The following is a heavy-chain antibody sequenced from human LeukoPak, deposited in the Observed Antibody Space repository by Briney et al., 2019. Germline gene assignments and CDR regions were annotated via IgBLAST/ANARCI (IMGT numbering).Heavy chain of an antibody. Sequence: PGGSLRLSCEASGFTFSSYAMSWVRQAPGKGLEWVSGIIDSGDITYYANSVKGRFTISRDDSKNTLYLQMNSLRAEDTAMYYCAKLGGQEVYNYYVGVWGKGTTVAVSS. D-gene: IGHD3-16*01. CDR1: GFTFSSYA. CDR2: IIDSGDIT. CDR3: AKLGGQEVYNYYVGV. J-gene: IGHJ6*03. V-gene: IGHV3-23*01.